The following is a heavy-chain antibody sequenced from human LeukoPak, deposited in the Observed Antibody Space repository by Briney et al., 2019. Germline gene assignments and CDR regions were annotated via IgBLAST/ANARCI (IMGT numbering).Heavy chain of an antibody. J-gene: IGHJ4*02. D-gene: IGHD2-21*01. V-gene: IGHV4-39*02. Sequence: PSETLSLTCTASGGSISSTHYYWGWIRRPPGKGLEWIGSIFFIGTTYYNPSLRSRVTISVDTSKNQFSLKLRSVTAADAAVYYCARDPNSALWGQGTLVTVSS. CDR2: IFFIGTT. CDR3: ARDPNSAL. CDR1: GGSISSTHYY.